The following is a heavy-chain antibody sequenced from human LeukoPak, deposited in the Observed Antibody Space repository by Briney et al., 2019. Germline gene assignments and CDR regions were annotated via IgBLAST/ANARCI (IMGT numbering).Heavy chain of an antibody. D-gene: IGHD3-9*01. CDR3: ARGRLTYDILTGYYTY. V-gene: IGHV4-34*01. J-gene: IGHJ4*02. CDR2: INHSGST. Sequence: XINHSGSTNYNPSLKSRVTISVDTSKNQFSLKLSSVTAADTAVYYCARGRLTYDILTGYYTYWGQGTLVTVSS.